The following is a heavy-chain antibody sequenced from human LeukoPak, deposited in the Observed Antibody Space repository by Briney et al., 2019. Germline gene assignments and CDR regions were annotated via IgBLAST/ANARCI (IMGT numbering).Heavy chain of an antibody. CDR3: AWDGEGGGTLGFDP. V-gene: IGHV4-4*07. CDR1: GGSISSYY. J-gene: IGHJ5*02. Sequence: SETLSLTCTVSGGSISSYYWSWIRQPAGKGLEWIGRIYTSGSTNYNPSLKSRVNMSVDTSKNQFSLKVSAVTAADSAVYYGAWDGEGGGTLGFDPWGQRTLVTVSS. CDR2: IYTSGST. D-gene: IGHD3-16*01.